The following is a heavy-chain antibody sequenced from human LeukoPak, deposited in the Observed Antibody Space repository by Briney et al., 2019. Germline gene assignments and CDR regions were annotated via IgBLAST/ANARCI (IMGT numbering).Heavy chain of an antibody. Sequence: SGGSLRLSCAASGFTFSDYYMSWIRQAPGKGLEWVSYISSSGSTIYYADSVKGRFTISRGNSKNTLYLQMNSLRAEDTAVYYCAKGRPTRFDPWGQGTLVTVSS. CDR2: ISSSGSTI. CDR1: GFTFSDYY. J-gene: IGHJ5*02. V-gene: IGHV3-11*01. CDR3: AKGRPTRFDP.